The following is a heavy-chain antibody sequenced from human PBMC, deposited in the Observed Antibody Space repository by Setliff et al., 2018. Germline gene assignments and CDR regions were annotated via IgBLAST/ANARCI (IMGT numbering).Heavy chain of an antibody. Sequence: PSETLSLTCTVSGGSISSYYWSWIRQPAGKGLEWIGHIYIGGSANYNPSLKSRVTVSIDTSKNQFSLKPNSVTAADMAVYYCAREQWLDPPGYYYMDVWAKGTTVTVSS. CDR3: AREQWLDPPGYYYMDV. CDR1: GGSISSYY. CDR2: IYIGGSA. V-gene: IGHV4-4*07. J-gene: IGHJ6*03. D-gene: IGHD6-19*01.